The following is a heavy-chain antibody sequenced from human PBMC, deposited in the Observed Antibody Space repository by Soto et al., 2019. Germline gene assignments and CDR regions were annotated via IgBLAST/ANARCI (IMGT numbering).Heavy chain of an antibody. V-gene: IGHV3-43*01. Sequence: GGSLRLSCAASGFTFEDYTMHWVRQAPGKGLEWVSLISWDSGSTYSADSVKGRFTISRDNSKNSLYLQMNSLRTEDTALYYCAKDIKASGYFDYWGQGTLVTVSS. J-gene: IGHJ4*02. D-gene: IGHD1-26*01. CDR3: AKDIKASGYFDY. CDR2: ISWDSGST. CDR1: GFTFEDYT.